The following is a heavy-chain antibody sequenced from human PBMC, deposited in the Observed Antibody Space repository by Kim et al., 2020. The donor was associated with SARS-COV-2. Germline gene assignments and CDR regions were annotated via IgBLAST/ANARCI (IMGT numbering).Heavy chain of an antibody. Sequence: GGSLRLSCAASGFTFSNAWMSWVRQAPGKGLEWVGRIKSKTDGGTTDYAAPVKGRFTISRDDSKNTLYLQMNSLKTEDTAVYYCTTDPYYYDSSGYYPFGYWGQGTLVTVSS. CDR1: GFTFSNAW. CDR3: TTDPYYYDSSGYYPFGY. V-gene: IGHV3-15*01. CDR2: IKSKTDGGTT. J-gene: IGHJ4*02. D-gene: IGHD3-22*01.